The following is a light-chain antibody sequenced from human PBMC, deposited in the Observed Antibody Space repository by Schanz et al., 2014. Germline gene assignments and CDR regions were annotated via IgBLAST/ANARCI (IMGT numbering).Light chain of an antibody. J-gene: IGKJ1*01. CDR1: QSVTGF. CDR2: AAS. CDR3: QQSYSTPPT. V-gene: IGKV1-39*01. Sequence: DIQMTQSPSSVSASVGDRVTITCRASQSVTGFLNWYQQKPGKAPKLLIYAASSLQSGVPSRFSGSGSGTDFTLTISSLQPEDFATYYCQQSYSTPPTFGQGTKVEIK.